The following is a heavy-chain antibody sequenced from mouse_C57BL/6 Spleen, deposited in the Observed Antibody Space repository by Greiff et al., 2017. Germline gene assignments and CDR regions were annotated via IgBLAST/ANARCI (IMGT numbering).Heavy chain of an antibody. D-gene: IGHD2-4*01. CDR3: AKKTTDYDYNYAMDY. V-gene: IGHV2-5*01. Sequence: VQVVESGPGLVQPSQSLSITCTVSGFSLTSYGVHWVRQSPGKGLEWLGVIWRGGSTDYNAAFMSRLSITKDNSKSQVFFKMNSLQADDTAIYYCAKKTTDYDYNYAMDYWGQGTSVTVSS. CDR2: IWRGGST. CDR1: GFSLTSYG. J-gene: IGHJ4*01.